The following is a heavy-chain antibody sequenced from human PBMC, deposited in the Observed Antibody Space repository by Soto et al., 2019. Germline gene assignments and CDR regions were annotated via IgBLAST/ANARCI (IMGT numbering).Heavy chain of an antibody. Sequence: ASVKVSCKASGYTFTSYGISWVRQAPGQGLVWMGWISAYNGNTNYAQKLQGRVTMTTDTSTSTAYTELRSLRSDDTAVYYCARPLAPNYYDSSGYYYYWGQGTLVTVYS. CDR1: GYTFTSYG. D-gene: IGHD3-22*01. CDR3: ARPLAPNYYDSSGYYYY. J-gene: IGHJ4*02. V-gene: IGHV1-18*01. CDR2: ISAYNGNT.